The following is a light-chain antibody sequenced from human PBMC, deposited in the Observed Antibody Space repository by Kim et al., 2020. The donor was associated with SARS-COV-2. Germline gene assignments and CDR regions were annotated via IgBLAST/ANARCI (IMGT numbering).Light chain of an antibody. J-gene: IGLJ2*01. CDR1: KLGDKY. V-gene: IGLV3-1*01. CDR3: QAWDSSTVV. Sequence: SYDLTQPPSVSVSPGQTASITCSGDKLGDKYACWYQQKPGQSPVLVIYEDRKRPSGIPERFSGSNSGNTATLTISGTQAMDEADYYCQAWDSSTVVFGGG. CDR2: EDR.